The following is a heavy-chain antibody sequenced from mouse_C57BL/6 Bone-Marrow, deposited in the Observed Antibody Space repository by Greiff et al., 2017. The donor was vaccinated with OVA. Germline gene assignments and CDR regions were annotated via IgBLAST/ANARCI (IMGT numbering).Heavy chain of an antibody. D-gene: IGHD1-1*01. CDR3: ARDYGSPYWYFDV. Sequence: QVQLQQSGAELMKPGASVKLSCKATGYTFTGYWIEWVKQRPGHGLEWIGELLPGSGSTNYNEQFKGKATFTADTSSNTAYMQLSSLTTEYSAIYYCARDYGSPYWYFDVWGTGTTVTVSS. CDR1: GYTFTGYW. J-gene: IGHJ1*03. CDR2: LLPGSGST. V-gene: IGHV1-9*01.